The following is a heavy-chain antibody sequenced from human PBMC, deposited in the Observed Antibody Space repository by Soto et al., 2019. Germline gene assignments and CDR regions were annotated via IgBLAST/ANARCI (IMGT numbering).Heavy chain of an antibody. J-gene: IGHJ4*02. CDR3: ARSYYYGSGSYYSMFDY. CDR1: GGTFSSYT. CDR2: IIPILGIA. V-gene: IGHV1-69*02. D-gene: IGHD3-10*01. Sequence: QVQLVQSGAEVKKPGSSVKVSCKASGGTFSSYTISWVRQAPGQGLEWMGRIIPILGIANYAQKFQGRVTITADKSTSSAYLELSSLSSEDTAVYYCARSYYYGSGSYYSMFDYWGQGTLVTVSS.